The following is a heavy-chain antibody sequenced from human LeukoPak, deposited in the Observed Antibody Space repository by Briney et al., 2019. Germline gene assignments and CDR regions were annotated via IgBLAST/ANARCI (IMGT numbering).Heavy chain of an antibody. CDR1: GGSISSYY. CDR2: IYFSGST. D-gene: IGHD3-22*01. J-gene: IGHJ5*02. CDR3: AREGSGTMIVVVPTNWFDP. Sequence: SETLSLTCTVSGGSISSYYWSWIRQPPGKGLEWIGYIYFSGSTNYNPSLKSRVTISVDTSKNQFSLKLSSVTAADTAVYYCAREGSGTMIVVVPTNWFDPWGQGTLVTVSS. V-gene: IGHV4-59*12.